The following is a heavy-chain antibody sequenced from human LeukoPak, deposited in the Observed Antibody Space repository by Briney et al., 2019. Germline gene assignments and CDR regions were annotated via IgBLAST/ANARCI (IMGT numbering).Heavy chain of an antibody. D-gene: IGHD3-3*01. V-gene: IGHV4-59*08. CDR1: GGSISSYY. Sequence: ASETLSLTCTVSGGSISSYYWSWIRQPPGKGLEWIGYIYYSGSTNYNPSLKSRVTISVDTSKNQFSLKLSSVTAADTAVYYCARRDDFWSGYYSPWGQGTLVTVSS. CDR2: IYYSGST. CDR3: ARRDDFWSGYYSP. J-gene: IGHJ5*02.